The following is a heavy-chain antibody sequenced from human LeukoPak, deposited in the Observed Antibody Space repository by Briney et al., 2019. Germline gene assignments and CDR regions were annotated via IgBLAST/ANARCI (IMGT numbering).Heavy chain of an antibody. CDR1: LDSTTSNF. D-gene: IGHD3-10*01. CDR3: ARESLGGFNAGDY. CDR2: IHRSGSP. V-gene: IGHV4-4*02. J-gene: IGHJ4*02. Sequence: SDTLSLTCTVSLDSTTSNFWSSVRQPPGGGLEWIGEIHRSGSPNYNPSLQSRVTISINRSRNQTTLKLSSETAADTAVDYCARESLGGFNAGDYWGQGTLVTVSS.